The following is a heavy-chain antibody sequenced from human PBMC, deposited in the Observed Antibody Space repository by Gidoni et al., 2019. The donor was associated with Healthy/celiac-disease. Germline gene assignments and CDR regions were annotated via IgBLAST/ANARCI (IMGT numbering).Heavy chain of an antibody. CDR3: ARDIVVVPAAAYYYYGMDV. V-gene: IGHV4-61*02. J-gene: IGHJ6*02. Sequence: QVQLQESGPGLVKPSQTLSLPCTVSGGSISSGRYYWSWIRQPAGKGLEWIGRIYTSGSTNYNPSLKSRVTISVDTSKNQFSLKLSSVTAADTAVYYCARDIVVVPAAAYYYYGMDVWGQGTTVTVSS. D-gene: IGHD2-2*01. CDR1: GGSISSGRYY. CDR2: IYTSGST.